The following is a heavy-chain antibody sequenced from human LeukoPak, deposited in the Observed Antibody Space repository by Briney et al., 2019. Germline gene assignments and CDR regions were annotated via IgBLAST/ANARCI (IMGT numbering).Heavy chain of an antibody. J-gene: IGHJ5*02. D-gene: IGHD2-8*01. CDR3: ARRNVPGGGNWFDP. V-gene: IGHV4-39*02. Sequence: PSETLSLTCTVSGGSITSASSYWGWIRQPPGKGLEWIGAVYYTGSTYYISSLKSRVTISLATSKKNFSLRLTSVTAADTAVYYCARRNVPGGGNWFDPWGQGTLVIVSS. CDR1: GGSITSASSY. CDR2: VYYTGST.